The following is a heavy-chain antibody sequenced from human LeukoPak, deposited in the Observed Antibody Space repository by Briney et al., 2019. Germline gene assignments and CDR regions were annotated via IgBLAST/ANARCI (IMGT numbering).Heavy chain of an antibody. CDR1: GYTFTSYD. Sequence: ASVKVSCKASGYTFTSYDINWVRQATGQGPEWMGWMNPNSGNTGYAQKFQGRVTMTRNTSISTAYMELSSLRSEDTAVYYCARGGLMGDGSSQYYYYGMDVWGQGTTVTVSS. CDR3: ARGGLMGDGSSQYYYYGMDV. CDR2: MNPNSGNT. D-gene: IGHD3-10*01. V-gene: IGHV1-8*01. J-gene: IGHJ6*02.